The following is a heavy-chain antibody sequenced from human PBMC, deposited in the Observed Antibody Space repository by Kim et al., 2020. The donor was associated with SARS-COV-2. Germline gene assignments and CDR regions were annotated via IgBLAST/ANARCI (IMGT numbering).Heavy chain of an antibody. Sequence: SVKVSCKASGGTFSSYAISWVRQAPGQGLEWMGRIIPILGIANYAQKFQGRVTITADKSTSTAYMELSSLRSEDTAVYYCARSAGTDSYGTNDYWGQGTLVTVSS. CDR3: ARSAGTDSYGTNDY. J-gene: IGHJ4*02. V-gene: IGHV1-69*04. D-gene: IGHD5-18*01. CDR2: IIPILGIA. CDR1: GGTFSSYA.